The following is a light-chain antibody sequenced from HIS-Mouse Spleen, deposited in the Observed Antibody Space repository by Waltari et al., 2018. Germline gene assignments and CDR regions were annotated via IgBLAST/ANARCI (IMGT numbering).Light chain of an antibody. CDR3: QQLNSPIT. CDR2: AAS. V-gene: IGKV1-9*01. CDR1: QGISSS. J-gene: IGKJ5*01. Sequence: DIQLTQSPSFLSASVGDRVTITFRASQGISSSLSWYQQKPGKAPKLLIYAASTLQSGVPSRFSGIGSGTEFTLTISSLQPEDFATYYCQQLNSPITFGQGTRLEIK.